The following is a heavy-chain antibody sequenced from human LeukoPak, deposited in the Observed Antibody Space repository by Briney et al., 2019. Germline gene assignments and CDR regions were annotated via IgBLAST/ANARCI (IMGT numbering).Heavy chain of an antibody. V-gene: IGHV3-30*04. CDR3: ARDRSGLRYFDWLFWY. J-gene: IGHJ4*02. CDR2: ISYDGSNK. D-gene: IGHD3-9*01. CDR1: GFTFSSYA. Sequence: GGSLRLSCAASGFTFSSYAMHWVRQAPGKGLEWVAVISYDGSNKYYADSVKGRFTISRDNSKNTLYLQMNSLRAEDTAVYYCARDRSGLRYFDWLFWYWGQGTLVTVSS.